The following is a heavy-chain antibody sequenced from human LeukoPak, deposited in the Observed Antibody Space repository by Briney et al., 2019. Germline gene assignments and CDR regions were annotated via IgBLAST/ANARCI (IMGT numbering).Heavy chain of an antibody. CDR3: ARVGGSGTYLSPFDY. D-gene: IGHD3-10*01. CDR1: GYTFTGYY. J-gene: IGHJ4*02. Sequence: ASVKVSCKASGYTFTGYYMHWVRQAPGQGLEWMGWINPNSGGTNYAQKFQGRVTMTRDTSISTAYMELSRLRSDDTAVYYCARVGGSGTYLSPFDYWGQGTLVTVSS. CDR2: INPNSGGT. V-gene: IGHV1-2*02.